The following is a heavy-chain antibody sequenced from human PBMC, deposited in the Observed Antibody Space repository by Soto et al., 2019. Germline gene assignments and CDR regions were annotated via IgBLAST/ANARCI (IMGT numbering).Heavy chain of an antibody. CDR2: ISYDGSNK. D-gene: IGHD1-26*01. CDR1: GFTFSSYG. CDR3: ATAGWELLNWYFDL. J-gene: IGHJ2*01. Sequence: QVQLVESGGGVVQPGRSLRLSCAASGFTFSSYGMHWVRQAPGKGLEWVAVISYDGSNKYYADSVKGRFTISRDNSKNTLYLQMNSLRAEDTAVYYCATAGWELLNWYFDLWGRGTLVTVSS. V-gene: IGHV3-30*03.